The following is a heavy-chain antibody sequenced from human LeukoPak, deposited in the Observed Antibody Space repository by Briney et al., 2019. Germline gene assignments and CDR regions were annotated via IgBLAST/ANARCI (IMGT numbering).Heavy chain of an antibody. CDR3: ARLNFRGGEALHFDS. J-gene: IGHJ4*02. V-gene: IGHV4-4*09. Sequence: SETLSLTCSVSGGSLTNYYWGWIRQPPGKGLEFIGYIHSDGTTNYDSSLQSRVAISLDPSKIQFSLRLYSLTAADTALYFCARLNFRGGEALHFDSWGQGTLVTVSS. D-gene: IGHD3-16*01. CDR1: GGSLTNYY. CDR2: IHSDGTT.